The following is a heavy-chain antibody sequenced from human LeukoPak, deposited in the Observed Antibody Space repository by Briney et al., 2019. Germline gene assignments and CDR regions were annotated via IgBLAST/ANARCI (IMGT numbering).Heavy chain of an antibody. CDR1: GFTFSSHW. J-gene: IGHJ4*02. CDR3: GRVRPGDADY. Sequence: GGSLRLSCAASGFTFSSHWMTWVRQAPGKGLEWVASIDLDGSAKHYMDSVKGRFSISRDNAKNSLFLQMNSLRAEDTAVYYCGRVRPGDADYWGQGTLVTVSS. D-gene: IGHD1-26*01. CDR2: IDLDGSAK. V-gene: IGHV3-7*01.